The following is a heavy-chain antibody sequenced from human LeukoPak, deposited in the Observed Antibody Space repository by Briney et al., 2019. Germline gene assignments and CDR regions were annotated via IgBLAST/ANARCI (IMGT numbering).Heavy chain of an antibody. CDR1: GFTFSSYS. CDR3: ARCLAVAVPFDY. CDR2: ISSSSSYI. Sequence: GGYLRRSSAGSGFTFSSYSMNWVRQAPGKGREWVSSISSSSSYIYYADSVKGRFTISSDNAKKSQYLQMNSLRAEDTAVYCCARCLAVAVPFDYWGQGTLVTVSS. D-gene: IGHD6-19*01. J-gene: IGHJ4*02. V-gene: IGHV3-21*01.